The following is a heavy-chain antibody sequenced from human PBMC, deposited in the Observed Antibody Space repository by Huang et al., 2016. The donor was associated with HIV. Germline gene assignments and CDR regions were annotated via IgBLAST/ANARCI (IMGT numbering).Heavy chain of an antibody. J-gene: IGHJ6*02. CDR3: ATKTAAMDI. Sequence: VESGGRLVQPGGSIRLSCVGSTFRFGAYWMSWVRQSTGKGLEGVANIKKDESEKYYVDSVKGRFNISRDNAKKVLFLEMNNVRVEDTATYYCATKTAAMDIWGQGTTVTVS. CDR1: TFRFGAYW. V-gene: IGHV3-7*01. D-gene: IGHD1-7*01. CDR2: IKKDESEK.